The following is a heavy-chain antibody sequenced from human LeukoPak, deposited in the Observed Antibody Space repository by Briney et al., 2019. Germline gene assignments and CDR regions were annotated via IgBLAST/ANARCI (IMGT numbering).Heavy chain of an antibody. J-gene: IGHJ4*02. V-gene: IGHV5-51*01. CDR2: IYPGDSDT. Sequence: LGESLKISCKGSGYSFTSYWIGGVRQMPGKGLEWMGIIYPGDSDTSYSPSFQGQVTISADKSISTAYLQWSSLKASDAAMYYCASPDYYDSSGYSPGVGYWGQGTLVTVSS. D-gene: IGHD3-22*01. CDR3: ASPDYYDSSGYSPGVGY. CDR1: GYSFTSYW.